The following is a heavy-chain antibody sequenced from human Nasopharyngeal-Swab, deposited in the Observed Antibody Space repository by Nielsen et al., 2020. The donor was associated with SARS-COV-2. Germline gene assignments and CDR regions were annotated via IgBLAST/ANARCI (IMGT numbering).Heavy chain of an antibody. V-gene: IGHV2-5*02. J-gene: IGHJ6*03. D-gene: IGHD3-3*01. Sequence: SGPTLVKPTQTLTLTCSFSGFSLTTSGVGVAWIRQPPGTALEWLALIYWDDDKRYNPSLKTRLTITKDTSKDQVVLTLTNMGPVDSGTYYCAHITRGLERDTIFGVPLASLSYYYMDVWGKGTMVTVS. CDR2: IYWDDDK. CDR3: AHITRGLERDTIFGVPLASLSYYYMDV. CDR1: GFSLTTSGVG.